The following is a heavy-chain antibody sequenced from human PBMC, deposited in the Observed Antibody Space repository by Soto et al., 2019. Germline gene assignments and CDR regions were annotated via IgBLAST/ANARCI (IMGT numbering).Heavy chain of an antibody. D-gene: IGHD6-25*01. J-gene: IGHJ4*02. CDR2: ISAYNGNT. Sequence: ASVKVSCKASGDTFTSYAMHWVRQAPGQGLEWMGWISAYNGNTNSAQKLQGRVTMTTDTSTSTAYMELRSPRSDDTAVYYCARGAVAPASGDYWGQGTLVTVSS. CDR3: ARGAVAPASGDY. CDR1: GDTFTSYA. V-gene: IGHV1-18*01.